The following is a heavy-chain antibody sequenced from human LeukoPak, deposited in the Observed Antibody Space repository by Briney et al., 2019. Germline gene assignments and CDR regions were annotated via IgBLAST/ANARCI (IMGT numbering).Heavy chain of an antibody. CDR1: GFTVSSNY. J-gene: IGHJ6*03. D-gene: IGHD3-10*01. CDR2: IYSGGTT. CDR3: AKDEISGWFGELFGYYMDV. Sequence: GGSLRLSCAASGFTVSSNYMSWVRQAPGEGLEWVSVIYSGGTTYYANSVKGRFTISRDNSQNTVYLQMNSLRVEDTAVYYCAKDEISGWFGELFGYYMDVWGKGTTVTVSS. V-gene: IGHV3-53*01.